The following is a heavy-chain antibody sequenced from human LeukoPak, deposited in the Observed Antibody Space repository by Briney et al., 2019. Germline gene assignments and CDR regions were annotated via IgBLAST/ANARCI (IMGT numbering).Heavy chain of an antibody. CDR2: IYYSGST. V-gene: IGHV4-39*01. Sequence: PSETLSLTCTVSGGSISSSSYFWGWIRQPPGKGLEWIARIYYSGSTYYNPSLKSRVTISVDTSENQFSLKLSSVTAADTAVYYCANSIVGAATAIDYWGQGTLVTVSS. CDR3: ANSIVGAATAIDY. J-gene: IGHJ4*02. D-gene: IGHD1-26*01. CDR1: GGSISSSSYF.